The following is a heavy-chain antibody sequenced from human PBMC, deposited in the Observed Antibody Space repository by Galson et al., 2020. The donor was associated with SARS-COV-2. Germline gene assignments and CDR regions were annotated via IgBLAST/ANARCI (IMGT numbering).Heavy chain of an antibody. V-gene: IGHV1-46*01. CDR3: TRAAYNSGWD. Sequence: ASVKVSCKASGYIFTNYYIYWVRQAPGQVLDLMGVITPSGCTTSYAQKFHDRVAMTRDTSTTTVYMELSNLRFDDTAIYYCTRAAYNSGWDWGQGTLVSVSS. CDR1: GYIFTNYY. D-gene: IGHD5-12*01. J-gene: IGHJ4*02. CDR2: ITPSGCTT.